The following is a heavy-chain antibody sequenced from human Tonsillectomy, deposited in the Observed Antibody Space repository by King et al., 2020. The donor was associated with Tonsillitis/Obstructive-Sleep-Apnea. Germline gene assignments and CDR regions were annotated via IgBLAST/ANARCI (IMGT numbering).Heavy chain of an antibody. V-gene: IGHV3-33*01. CDR2: IWYDGSNK. CDR3: ARDSFSSSAVKLGGMSYYSYMDV. J-gene: IGHJ6*03. Sequence: QLVQSGGGVVQPGRSLRLSCAASGFTFSSYGMHWVRQAPGKGLEWVAVIWYDGSNKYYADSVKGRFTISRDNSKNTLYLQMNSLGAEDTAVSYCARDSFSSSAVKLGGMSYYSYMDVWGKGTTVTVSS. D-gene: IGHD6-6*01. CDR1: GFTFSSYG.